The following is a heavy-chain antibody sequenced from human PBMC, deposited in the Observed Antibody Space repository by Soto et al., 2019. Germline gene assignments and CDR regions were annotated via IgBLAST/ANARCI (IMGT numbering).Heavy chain of an antibody. CDR1: GFTFSSYG. J-gene: IGHJ3*02. CDR3: AVVPSPASGPPELGIANAFHI. CDR2: ISSSSSTI. D-gene: IGHD7-27*01. V-gene: IGHV3-48*01. Sequence: GGSLRLSCAASGFTFSSYGMNWVRQAPGKGLEWVSYISSSSSTIYYADSVKGRFTISRDNAKNSLYLQMNSLRAEDTAVYYCAVVPSPASGPPELGIANAFHIWDQALMGT.